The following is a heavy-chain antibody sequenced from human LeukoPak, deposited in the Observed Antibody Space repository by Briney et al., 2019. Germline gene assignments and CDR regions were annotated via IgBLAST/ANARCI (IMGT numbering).Heavy chain of an antibody. CDR3: ARAGGQWRITMVRGVNWFDP. J-gene: IGHJ5*02. CDR2: IYYSGST. V-gene: IGHV4-30-4*01. Sequence: SQTLSLTCTVSGGSISSGDYYWSWIRQPPGKGLEWIGYIYYSGSTYYNPSLKSRVTISVDTSKNQFSLKLSSVTAADTAVYYCARAGGQWRITMVRGVNWFDPWGQGTLVTVSS. CDR1: GGSISSGDYY. D-gene: IGHD3-10*01.